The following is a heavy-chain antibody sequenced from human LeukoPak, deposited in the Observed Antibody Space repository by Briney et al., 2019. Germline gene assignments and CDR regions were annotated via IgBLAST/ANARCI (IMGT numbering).Heavy chain of an antibody. V-gene: IGHV3-15*01. J-gene: IGHJ4*02. Sequence: PGGSLRLSCAASGFTFSNAWTSWVRQAPGKGLEWVGRIKSKTDGGTTDYAAPVKGRFTISRDDSKNTLYLQMNSLKTEDTAVYYCTTAVYCDYADYWGQGTLVTVSS. CDR1: GFTFSNAW. D-gene: IGHD4-17*01. CDR2: IKSKTDGGTT. CDR3: TTAVYCDYADY.